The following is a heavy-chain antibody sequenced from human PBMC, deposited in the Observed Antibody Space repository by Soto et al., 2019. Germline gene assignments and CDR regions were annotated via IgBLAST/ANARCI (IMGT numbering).Heavy chain of an antibody. J-gene: IGHJ4*02. CDR3: AKDLRQQWLVGALGH. D-gene: IGHD6-19*01. CDR2: ISWNSGSI. CDR1: GFTFEDFA. Sequence: EGQVVESEGGWAQPGRSLRLSCTVSGFTFEDFAMHWVRQSPGKGLEWVSGISWNSGSIGYADSVKGRFTISRDNAKNSVYLQMNSLRVEDTALYYCAKDLRQQWLVGALGHWGQGTLVTVSS. V-gene: IGHV3-9*01.